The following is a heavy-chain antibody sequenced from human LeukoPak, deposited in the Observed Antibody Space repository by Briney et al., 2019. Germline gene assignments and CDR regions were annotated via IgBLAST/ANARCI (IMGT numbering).Heavy chain of an antibody. Sequence: GGSLRLSCAASGFTFDDYAMHWVRQAPRKGLEWVSGISWNSGSIGYADSVKGRFTISRDNAKNSLYLQMNSLRAEDTALYYCAKDQRLYGSEGYYFDYWGQGTLVTVSS. V-gene: IGHV3-9*01. D-gene: IGHD3-10*01. J-gene: IGHJ4*02. CDR2: ISWNSGSI. CDR3: AKDQRLYGSEGYYFDY. CDR1: GFTFDDYA.